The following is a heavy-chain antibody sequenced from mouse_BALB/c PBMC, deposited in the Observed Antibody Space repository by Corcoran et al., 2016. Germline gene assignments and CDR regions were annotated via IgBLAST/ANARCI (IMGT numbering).Heavy chain of an antibody. V-gene: IGHV1-82*01. Sequence: QVQLQQSGPELVKPGASVKISCKASGYAFSSSWMNWVKQRPGQGLEWIGRIYPGDGDTNYNGKFKGKATLTADKSSSTAYMQLSSLTSVDSAVYFCARGEALYYFDYWGQGTTLTVSS. J-gene: IGHJ2*01. D-gene: IGHD6-1*01. CDR1: GYAFSSSW. CDR3: ARGEALYYFDY. CDR2: IYPGDGDT.